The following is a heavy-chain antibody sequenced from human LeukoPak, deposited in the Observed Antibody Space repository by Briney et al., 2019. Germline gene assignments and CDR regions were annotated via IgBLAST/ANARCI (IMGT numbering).Heavy chain of an antibody. D-gene: IGHD3-3*01. V-gene: IGHV1-2*02. CDR2: INPNSGGT. J-gene: IGHJ4*02. CDR1: GYTFTGYY. Sequence: GASVKVSCKASGYTFTGYYMHWVRQAPGQGLEWMEWINPNSGGTNYAQKFQGGVTMTRDTSISTAYMELSRLRSDDTAVYYCARDTYYDFWSGYDYWGQGTLVTVSS. CDR3: ARDTYYDFWSGYDY.